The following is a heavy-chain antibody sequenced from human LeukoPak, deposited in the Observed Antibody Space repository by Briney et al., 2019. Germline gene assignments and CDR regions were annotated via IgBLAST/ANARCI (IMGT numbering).Heavy chain of an antibody. J-gene: IGHJ6*03. V-gene: IGHV4-59*01. CDR1: GGSISSYY. CDR2: IYYSGST. Sequence: SETLSLTCTVSGGSISSYYWSWIRLPPGKGLEWIGYIYYSGSTNYNPYLKSRVTISVDTSKNQFSLKLSSVTAADTAVYYCARAGTTVTTLHMDVWGKGTTVTVSS. CDR3: ARAGTTVTTLHMDV. D-gene: IGHD4-17*01.